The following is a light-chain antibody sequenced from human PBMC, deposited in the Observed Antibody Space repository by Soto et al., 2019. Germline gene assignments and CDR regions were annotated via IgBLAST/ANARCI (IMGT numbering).Light chain of an antibody. CDR2: GNS. Sequence: QSVLTQPPSVSGAPGQRVTISCTGSSSNIGAGYDVHWYQQLPGTAPKLLIYGNSNRPSGVPDRFSGSKSGTSASLAITGLQAEDDADYYCQSYDSSLSGYVFGTGPKATVL. CDR3: QSYDSSLSGYV. CDR1: SSNIGAGYD. J-gene: IGLJ1*01. V-gene: IGLV1-40*01.